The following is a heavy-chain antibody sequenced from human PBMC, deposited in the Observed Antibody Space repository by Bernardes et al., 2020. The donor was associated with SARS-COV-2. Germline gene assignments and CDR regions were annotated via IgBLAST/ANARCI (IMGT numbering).Heavy chain of an antibody. CDR1: GFTFSSYG. J-gene: IGHJ4*02. CDR3: AKAGGGYYGSGSYSYFDY. Sequence: GGSLTLSCAASGFTFSSYGMHWVRQAPGKGLEWVAVISYDGSNKYYADPVKGRLTISRDNSKNTLYLQMNSLRAEDTAVYYCAKAGGGYYGSGSYSYFDYWGQGTLVTVSS. V-gene: IGHV3-30*18. D-gene: IGHD3-10*01. CDR2: ISYDGSNK.